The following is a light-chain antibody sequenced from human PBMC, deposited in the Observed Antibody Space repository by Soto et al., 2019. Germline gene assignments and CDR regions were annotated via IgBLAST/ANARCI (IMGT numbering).Light chain of an antibody. CDR2: GAS. V-gene: IGKV3-20*01. CDR3: LQFDNSPLYT. Sequence: DIVLTHSPGTLALSPGERASLYSSAGQSVSSSSITWYQQKPGQAPRLLIYGASTRATGIPDRFSGSGSGTDFSLTISRLEPEDFAVYYCLQFDNSPLYTFGQGTKVDNK. J-gene: IGKJ2*01. CDR1: QSVSSSS.